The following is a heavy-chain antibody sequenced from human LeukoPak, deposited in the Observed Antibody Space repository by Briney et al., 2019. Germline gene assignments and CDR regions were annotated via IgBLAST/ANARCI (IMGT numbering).Heavy chain of an antibody. V-gene: IGHV3-9*01. D-gene: IGHD3-10*01. CDR1: GFTFDNYA. J-gene: IGHJ4*02. CDR3: AKGGRSAREFIDY. Sequence: GGSLRLSCAASGFTFDNYAMHWVRQAPGKGLEWVSGISWNSGSIGYADSVKGRFTISRDNDKKSLYLQMNSPRAEDTALYYCAKGGRSAREFIDYWGQGTLVTVSS. CDR2: ISWNSGSI.